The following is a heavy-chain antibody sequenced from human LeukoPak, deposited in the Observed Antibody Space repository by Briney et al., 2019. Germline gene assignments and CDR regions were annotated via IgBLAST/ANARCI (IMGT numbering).Heavy chain of an antibody. D-gene: IGHD7-27*01. CDR1: GGSISSYY. CDR2: IYTSGST. J-gene: IGHJ4*02. CDR3: ARGPHYALGIYFDY. V-gene: IGHV4-4*07. Sequence: SETLSLTCTVSGGSISSYYWSWIRQPAGKGLGWIGRIYTSGSTNYNPSLKSRVTMSVDTSKDQFSLKLSSVTAADTAVYYCARGPHYALGIYFDYWGQGTLVTVSS.